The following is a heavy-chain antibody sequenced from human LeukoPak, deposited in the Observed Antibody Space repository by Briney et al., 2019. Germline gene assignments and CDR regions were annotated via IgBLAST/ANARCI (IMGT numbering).Heavy chain of an antibody. CDR3: ARLNGQWLARKYYYMGA. CDR2: ISADKGNT. Sequence: ASVKVSCKASGYTFSNYGISWVRQAPGQGLEWMGWISADKGNTNSAKKFQGRVTMTTDTSTTTAYMELRSLRSDDTAVYYCARLNGQWLARKYYYMGASGKGTTVTVSS. CDR1: GYTFSNYG. V-gene: IGHV1-18*01. J-gene: IGHJ6*03. D-gene: IGHD6-19*01.